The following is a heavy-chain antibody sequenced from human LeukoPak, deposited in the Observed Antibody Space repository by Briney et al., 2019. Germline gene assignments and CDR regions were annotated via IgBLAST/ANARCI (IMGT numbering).Heavy chain of an antibody. Sequence: PGRSLRLSCAASGFTFDDYAMHWVRQAPGKGLEWVSGISWNSGSIGYADSVKGRFTISRDNAKNSLYLQMNSLRDEDTALYYCAKGRGSGSPLYFDYWGQGTLVTVSS. CDR2: ISWNSGSI. D-gene: IGHD3-10*01. V-gene: IGHV3-9*01. CDR3: AKGRGSGSPLYFDY. CDR1: GFTFDDYA. J-gene: IGHJ4*02.